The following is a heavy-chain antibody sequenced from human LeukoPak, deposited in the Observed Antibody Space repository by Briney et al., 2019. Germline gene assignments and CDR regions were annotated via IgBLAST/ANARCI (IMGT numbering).Heavy chain of an antibody. CDR3: ARMHYYDSGGSNWFDP. D-gene: IGHD3-10*01. Sequence: ASVKVSCKTSGYTFTNYDINWVRQATGQGLEWMGWMNPNSGDTGYAHKFQGRVTMTASTSINTAYMELSSLRSEDTAVYYCARMHYYDSGGSNWFDPWGQGTLVTVSS. V-gene: IGHV1-8*01. J-gene: IGHJ5*02. CDR2: MNPNSGDT. CDR1: GYTFTNYD.